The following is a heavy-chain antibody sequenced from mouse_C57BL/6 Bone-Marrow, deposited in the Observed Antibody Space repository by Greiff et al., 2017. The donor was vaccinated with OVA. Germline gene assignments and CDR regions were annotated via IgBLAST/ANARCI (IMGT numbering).Heavy chain of an antibody. V-gene: IGHV5-4*03. CDR3: ARLGYFDY. CDR1: GFTFSSYA. D-gene: IGHD4-1*01. J-gene: IGHJ2*01. Sequence: EVKLVESGGGLVKPGGSLKLSCAASGFTFSSYAMSWVRQTPEKRLEWVATISDGGSYTYYPDNVKGRFTISRDNAKNNLYLQMSHLKSEDTAMYYCARLGYFDYWGKGTTLTVSS. CDR2: ISDGGSYT.